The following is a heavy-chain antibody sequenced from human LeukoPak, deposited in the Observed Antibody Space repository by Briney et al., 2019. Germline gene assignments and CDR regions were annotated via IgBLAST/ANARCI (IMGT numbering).Heavy chain of an antibody. D-gene: IGHD4-17*01. CDR1: GFTFSDYR. CDR3: ARGHYGDYD. J-gene: IGHJ4*02. Sequence: GGSLRLSCAASGFTFSDYRMNWVRQAPGKGLEWVANIKRDGSEKNYVDSVKGRFTISRDNAKNSLYLQMNSLSIEDTAVYYCARGHYGDYDWGQGALVTVSS. V-gene: IGHV3-7*01. CDR2: IKRDGSEK.